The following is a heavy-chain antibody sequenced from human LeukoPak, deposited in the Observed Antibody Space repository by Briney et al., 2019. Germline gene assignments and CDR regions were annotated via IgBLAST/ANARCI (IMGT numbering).Heavy chain of an antibody. Sequence: PGGSLRLSRAASGFTFSSYAMSWVRQAPGKGLEWVSAISGSGGSTYYADSVKGRFTISRDNSKNTLYLQMNSLRAEDTAVYYCAKDTMVRGVNWFDPWGQGTLVTVSS. J-gene: IGHJ5*02. CDR3: AKDTMVRGVNWFDP. CDR1: GFTFSSYA. V-gene: IGHV3-23*01. D-gene: IGHD3-10*01. CDR2: ISGSGGST.